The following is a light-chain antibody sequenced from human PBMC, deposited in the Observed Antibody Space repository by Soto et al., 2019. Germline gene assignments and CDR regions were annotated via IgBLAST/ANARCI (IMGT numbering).Light chain of an antibody. CDR2: EVS. V-gene: IGLV2-14*01. CDR1: SSDVGAYDY. CDR3: SSYTSSSTRRV. Sequence: SALTQPPSASGSPGQSVTISCTGTSSDVGAYDYVSWYQQHPDKAPKLMIYEVSNRPSGVSNRFSGSKSGNTASLTISGLQAEDEAEYYCSSYTSSSTRRVFGGGTKVTVL. J-gene: IGLJ2*01.